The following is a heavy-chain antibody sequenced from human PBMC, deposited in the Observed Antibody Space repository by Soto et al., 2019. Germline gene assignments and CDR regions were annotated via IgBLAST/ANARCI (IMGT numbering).Heavy chain of an antibody. D-gene: IGHD6-19*01. CDR1: GFTFSSYG. V-gene: IGHV3-33*01. Sequence: QVQLVESGGGVVQPGRSLRLSCAASGFTFSSYGMHWVRQAPGKGLEWVAVIWYDGSNKYYADSVKGRFTISRDNSKNTLYLQMNSLRDEDTAVYYCARDGIAVAGPYYFDFWGQGTLVTVSS. J-gene: IGHJ4*02. CDR2: IWYDGSNK. CDR3: ARDGIAVAGPYYFDF.